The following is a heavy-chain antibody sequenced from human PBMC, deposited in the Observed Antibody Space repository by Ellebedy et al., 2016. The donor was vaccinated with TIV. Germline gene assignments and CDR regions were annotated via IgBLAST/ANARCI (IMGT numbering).Heavy chain of an antibody. CDR2: ISGDGSSA. J-gene: IGHJ4*02. V-gene: IGHV3-23*01. D-gene: IGHD3-22*01. CDR1: GFTFGSFA. Sequence: GESLKISCAASGFTFGSFAMHWARQAPGKGLEWLSVISGDGSSAYLADSVKGRFTLTRDKAKKTLYLQMNRLRTEDTAVYYCAKGSSSGFNYDRVGFEYWGQGTLVTVSS. CDR3: AKGSSSGFNYDRVGFEY.